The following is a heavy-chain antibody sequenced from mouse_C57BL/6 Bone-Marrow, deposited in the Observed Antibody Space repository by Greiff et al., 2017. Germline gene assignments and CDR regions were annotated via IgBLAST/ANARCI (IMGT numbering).Heavy chain of an antibody. Sequence: VQLQQPGAELVRPGSSVKLSCKASGYTFTSYWMHWVKQRPIQGLEWIGNIDPSDSETHYNQKFKDKATLTVDKSSSTAYMQLSSLTSEDSAVYYCAREGIYYAYDDGVAYWGQGTLVTVSA. CDR1: GYTFTSYW. CDR2: IDPSDSET. D-gene: IGHD2-2*01. J-gene: IGHJ3*01. V-gene: IGHV1-52*01. CDR3: AREGIYYAYDDGVAY.